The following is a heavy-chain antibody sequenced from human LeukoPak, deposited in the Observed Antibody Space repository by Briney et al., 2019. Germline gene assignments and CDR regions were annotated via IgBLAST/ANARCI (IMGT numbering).Heavy chain of an antibody. CDR1: GYTFTSYY. Sequence: ASVKVSCKASGYTFTSYYMHWVRQAPGQGLEWMGIINPSGGSTSYAQKFQGRVTMARDMSTSTVYMELSSLRSEDTAAYYCARTIAAAGTLGLDYWGQGTLVTVSS. J-gene: IGHJ4*02. CDR3: ARTIAAAGTLGLDY. CDR2: INPSGGST. V-gene: IGHV1-46*01. D-gene: IGHD6-13*01.